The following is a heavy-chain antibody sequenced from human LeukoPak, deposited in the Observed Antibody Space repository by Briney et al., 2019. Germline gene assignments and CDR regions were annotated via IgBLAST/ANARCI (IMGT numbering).Heavy chain of an antibody. CDR1: GGSISNYY. Sequence: PSETLSLTCNVSGGSISNYYWSWIRQPPGKGLEWIGYMYYSGSTDYNPSLKSRVTISVDTSKNQVSLKLRFVTAADTAIYYCAGGWEYFDHWGQGALVTVSS. CDR2: MYYSGST. D-gene: IGHD1-26*01. J-gene: IGHJ4*02. CDR3: AGGWEYFDH. V-gene: IGHV4-59*01.